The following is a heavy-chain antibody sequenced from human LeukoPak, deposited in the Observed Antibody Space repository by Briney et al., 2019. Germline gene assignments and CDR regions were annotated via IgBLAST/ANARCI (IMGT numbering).Heavy chain of an antibody. CDR1: GGSFSGYY. D-gene: IGHD5-24*01. Sequence: SETLSLTCAVYGGSFSGYYWSWIRQPPGKGLEWIGEINHSGSTNYNPSLKSRVTISVDTSKNQFSLKLSSVTAVDTAVYYCARPSAGAWGRGRFGYWGQGTLVTVSS. J-gene: IGHJ4*02. V-gene: IGHV4-34*01. CDR2: INHSGST. CDR3: ARPSAGAWGRGRFGY.